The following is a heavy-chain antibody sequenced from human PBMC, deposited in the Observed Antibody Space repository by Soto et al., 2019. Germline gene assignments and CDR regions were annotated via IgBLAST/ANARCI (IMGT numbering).Heavy chain of an antibody. J-gene: IGHJ4*02. CDR2: ISNSGST. Sequence: QVQLQESGPGLVKPSETLSLTCTVSGDSIRNYFWSWIRQPPGKGLEWIGSISNSGSTNSKRSLKSRVTMSIDTSKNQFSLRLSSVTAAYTAIYYCARHGSTVDTECAFDYWRQGTLVLVSS. CDR3: ARHGSTVDTECAFDY. CDR1: GDSIRNYF. V-gene: IGHV4-59*08. D-gene: IGHD2-8*02.